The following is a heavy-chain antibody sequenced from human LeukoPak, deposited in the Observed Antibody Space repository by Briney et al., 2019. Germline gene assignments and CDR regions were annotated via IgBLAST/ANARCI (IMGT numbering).Heavy chain of an antibody. J-gene: IGHJ4*02. CDR3: ARGVNYDFWSGYWYYFVY. CDR1: GGTFSNFA. CDR2: MNPNSGNT. Sequence: ASVKVSCKASGGTFSNFAIHWVPQAPGQGREWMGWMNPNSGNTGYAQKFQGRVTMTRKTSISTAYMELSSLRSEDTAVYYCARGVNYDFWSGYWYYFVYWGQGTLVTVST. V-gene: IGHV1-8*02. D-gene: IGHD3-3*01.